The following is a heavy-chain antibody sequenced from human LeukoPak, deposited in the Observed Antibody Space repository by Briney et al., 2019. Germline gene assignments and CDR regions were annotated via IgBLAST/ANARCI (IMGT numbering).Heavy chain of an antibody. Sequence: ASVKVSCKASGYTFTSYAMHWVRQAPGQRLEWMGWINTGNGNTKYSQKFQGRVTITRDTSASTAYMELSSLRSEGTAVYYCAREDAFWSGHYFYYFDYWGQGALVTVSS. CDR3: AREDAFWSGHYFYYFDY. J-gene: IGHJ4*02. D-gene: IGHD3-3*01. CDR1: GYTFTSYA. CDR2: INTGNGNT. V-gene: IGHV1-3*04.